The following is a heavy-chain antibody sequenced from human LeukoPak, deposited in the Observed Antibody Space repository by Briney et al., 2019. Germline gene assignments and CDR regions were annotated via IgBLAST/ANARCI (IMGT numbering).Heavy chain of an antibody. CDR3: ARAEEGGSYFVDY. CDR1: GGSISSYY. CDR2: IYYSGST. J-gene: IGHJ4*02. Sequence: SETLSLTCTVSGGSISSYYWSWIRQPPGKGLEWIGYIYYSGSTNYNPSLKSRVTISVDTSKNQFSLKLSSVTAADTAVYDCARAEEGGSYFVDYWGQGTLVTVSS. D-gene: IGHD1-26*01. V-gene: IGHV4-59*12.